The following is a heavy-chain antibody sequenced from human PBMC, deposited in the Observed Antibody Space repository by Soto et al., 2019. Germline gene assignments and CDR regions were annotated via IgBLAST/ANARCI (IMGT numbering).Heavy chain of an antibody. V-gene: IGHV3-30*18. D-gene: IGHD2-2*02. CDR3: AKDDQLLYVVDAFDI. CDR2: ISYDGSNK. Sequence: GGSLRLSCAASGFTFSSYGMHWVRQAPGKGLEWVAVISYDGSNKYYADSVKGRFTISRDNSKNTLYLQMNSLRAEDTAVYYCAKDDQLLYVVDAFDIWGQGTMVTVSS. J-gene: IGHJ3*02. CDR1: GFTFSSYG.